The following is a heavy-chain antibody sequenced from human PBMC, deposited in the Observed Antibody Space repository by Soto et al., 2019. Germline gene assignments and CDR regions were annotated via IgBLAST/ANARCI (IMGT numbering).Heavy chain of an antibody. CDR3: ARLKPPEGSVDY. CDR2: INWNGGST. CDR1: GFTFDDYG. V-gene: IGHV3-20*04. J-gene: IGHJ4*02. D-gene: IGHD3-10*01. Sequence: PGGSLRLSCAASGFTFDDYGMSWVRQAPGKGLEWVSGINWNGGSTGYADSVKGRFTISRDNAKNSLYLQMNSLRAADTAVYYCARLKPPEGSVDYWGQGTLVTVSS.